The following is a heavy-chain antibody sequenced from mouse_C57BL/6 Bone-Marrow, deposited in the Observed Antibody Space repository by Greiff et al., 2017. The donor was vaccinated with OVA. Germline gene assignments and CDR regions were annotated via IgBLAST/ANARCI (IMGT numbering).Heavy chain of an antibody. V-gene: IGHV2-2*01. Sequence: QVQLQQSGPGLVQPSQSLSITCTVSGFSLTSYGVHWVRQSPGKGLEWLGVIWSGGSTDYNAAFISRLSISKDNSKSQVFFKVNSLQADDTSIYYCARNVLTTVVATGYYFDYWGQGTTLTVSS. CDR1: GFSLTSYG. CDR2: IWSGGST. J-gene: IGHJ2*01. D-gene: IGHD1-1*01. CDR3: ARNVLTTVVATGYYFDY.